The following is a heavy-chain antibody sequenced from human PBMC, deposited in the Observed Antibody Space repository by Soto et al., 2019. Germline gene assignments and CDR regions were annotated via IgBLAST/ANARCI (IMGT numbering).Heavy chain of an antibody. Sequence: LRLSCAASGFTFSSYAMSWVRQAPGKGLEWVSAISGSGGSTYYADSVKGRFTISRDNSKNTLYLQMNSLRAEDTAVYYCAKDPYSNYWFDPWGQGTLATVSS. J-gene: IGHJ5*02. V-gene: IGHV3-23*01. CDR2: ISGSGGST. CDR3: AKDPYSNYWFDP. CDR1: GFTFSSYA. D-gene: IGHD4-4*01.